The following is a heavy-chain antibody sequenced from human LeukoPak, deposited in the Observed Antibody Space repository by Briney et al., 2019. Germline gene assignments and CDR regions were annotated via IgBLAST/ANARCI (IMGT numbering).Heavy chain of an antibody. CDR3: ARLPGVGYCSGGSCHEDY. CDR1: GGSISSSSYY. V-gene: IGHV4-39*01. Sequence: SETLSLTCTVSGGSISSSSYYWGWIRQPPGKGLEWIGSIYYSGSTYYNPSLKSRVTISVDTSKNQFSLKLSSVTAADTAVYYCARLPGVGYCSGGSCHEDYWGQGTLVTVSS. D-gene: IGHD2-15*01. J-gene: IGHJ4*02. CDR2: IYYSGST.